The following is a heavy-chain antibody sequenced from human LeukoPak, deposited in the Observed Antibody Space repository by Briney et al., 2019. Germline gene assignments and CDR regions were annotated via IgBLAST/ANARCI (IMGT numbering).Heavy chain of an antibody. CDR1: GYSISSGYY. V-gene: IGHV4-38-2*02. D-gene: IGHD3-22*01. Sequence: SETPSLTCAVSGYSISSGYYWGWIRQPPGTGLEWIGSIYHSGSTYYNPSLKSRVTISVDTSKNQFSLKLSSVTAADTAVYYCAREVYYDSSGLWAYDYWGQGTLVTVSS. CDR2: IYHSGST. CDR3: AREVYYDSSGLWAYDY. J-gene: IGHJ4*02.